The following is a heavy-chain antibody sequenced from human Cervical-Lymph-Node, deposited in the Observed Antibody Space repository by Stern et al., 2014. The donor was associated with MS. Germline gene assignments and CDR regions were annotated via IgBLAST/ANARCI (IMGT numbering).Heavy chain of an antibody. CDR3: ARDEGADY. CDR2: INPSAGNK. Sequence: QLVQSGAEVKKPGASVKVSCMASGYSFTSYFINWVRQALGQGLEWMGIINPSAGNKNYAQKFQGRVVMTSDTSTGTVYMELSSLRSEDTAVYYCARDEGADYWGQGTLVTVSS. J-gene: IGHJ4*02. V-gene: IGHV1-46*01. CDR1: GYSFTSYF.